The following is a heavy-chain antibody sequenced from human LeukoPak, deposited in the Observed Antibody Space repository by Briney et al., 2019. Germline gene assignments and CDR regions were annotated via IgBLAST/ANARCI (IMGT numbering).Heavy chain of an antibody. V-gene: IGHV3-23*01. CDR3: AKRVATGEYYFDY. CDR2: ISGSGGST. Sequence: GGSLRLSCAASGFTFSSYSMNWVRQAPGKGLEWVSAISGSGGSTYYADSVKGRFTISRDNSKNTLYLQMNSLRAEDTAVYYCAKRVATGEYYFDYWGQGTLVTVSS. CDR1: GFTFSSYS. J-gene: IGHJ4*02. D-gene: IGHD1-14*01.